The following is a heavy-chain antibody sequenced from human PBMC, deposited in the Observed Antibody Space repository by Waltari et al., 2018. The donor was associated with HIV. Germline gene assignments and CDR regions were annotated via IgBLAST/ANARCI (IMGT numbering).Heavy chain of an antibody. CDR2: ISAYNGNT. D-gene: IGHD3-16*01. CDR3: ARDWGEDLRGYYYYYGMDV. J-gene: IGHJ6*02. Sequence: QVQLVQSGAEVKKTGASVKVSCKASGYTFTSYGISWVRQAPGQGLEWMGWISAYNGNTNYAQKLQGRVTMTTDTSTSTAYMELRSLRSDDTAVYYCARDWGEDLRGYYYYYGMDVWGQGTTVTVSS. CDR1: GYTFTSYG. V-gene: IGHV1-18*01.